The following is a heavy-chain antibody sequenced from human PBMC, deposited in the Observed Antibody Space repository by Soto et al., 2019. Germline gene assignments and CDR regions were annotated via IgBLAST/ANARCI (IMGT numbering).Heavy chain of an antibody. V-gene: IGHV2-5*01. CDR3: ARGWWVRGVIMAYYLYGLDI. CDR1: GFSLSTAGMT. J-gene: IGHJ6*02. D-gene: IGHD3-10*01. CDR2: IFWNDDE. Sequence: SGPTLVNPTQSLTLSCTFSGFSLSTAGMTVGWVRLPPGKALEWLAFIFWNDDERYSPSLKSRLTITKDTSRNEVVLTMTNMDPGDTATYYCARGWWVRGVIMAYYLYGLDIWGQGTTVTVSS.